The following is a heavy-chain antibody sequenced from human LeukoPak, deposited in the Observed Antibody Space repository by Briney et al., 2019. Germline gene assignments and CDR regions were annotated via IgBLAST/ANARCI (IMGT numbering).Heavy chain of an antibody. J-gene: IGHJ4*02. CDR3: TTDSVYCTNGVCYRANY. CDR2: IKSKTDGGTT. Sequence: PGGSLRLSCAASGFTFSNAWMSWVRQAPGKGLEWVGRIKSKTDGGTTDYAAPVKGRFTISRDDSKNTLYLQMNSLKTEDTAVYYCTTDSVYCTNGVCYRANYWGQGTLLTLSS. D-gene: IGHD2-8*01. CDR1: GFTFSNAW. V-gene: IGHV3-15*01.